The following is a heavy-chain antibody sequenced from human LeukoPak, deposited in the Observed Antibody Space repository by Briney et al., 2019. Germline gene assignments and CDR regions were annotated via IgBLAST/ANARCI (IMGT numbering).Heavy chain of an antibody. CDR2: IYSGGST. J-gene: IGHJ4*02. V-gene: IGHV3-66*01. CDR3: ASTPGPVMVTGDDY. D-gene: IGHD5-18*01. CDR1: GFTVSSNY. Sequence: GGSLRLSCAASGFTVSSNYMSWVRQAPGKGLEWVSVIYSGGSTYYADSVKGRFTISRDNSKNTLYLQMNSLRAEDTAVYYCASTPGPVMVTGDDYWGQGTLVTVSS.